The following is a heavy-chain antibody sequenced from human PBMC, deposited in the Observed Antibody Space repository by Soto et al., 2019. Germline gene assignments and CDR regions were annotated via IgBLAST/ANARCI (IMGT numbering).Heavy chain of an antibody. CDR1: GFTFSNAW. J-gene: IGHJ6*02. D-gene: IGHD5-12*01. CDR2: IKSKTDGGTT. V-gene: IGHV3-15*01. CDR3: TTEGVVRLRFYYYGMDV. Sequence: GGSLRLSCAASGFTFSNAWMSWVRQAPGKGLEWVGRIKSKTDGGTTDYAAPVKGRFTISRDDSKNTLYLQMNSLKTEDTAVYYCTTEGVVRLRFYYYGMDVWGQGTTVTVSS.